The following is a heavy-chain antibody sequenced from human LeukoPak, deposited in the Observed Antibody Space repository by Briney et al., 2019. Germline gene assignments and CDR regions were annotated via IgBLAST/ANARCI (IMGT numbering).Heavy chain of an antibody. D-gene: IGHD2-2*01. Sequence: ASVKVSCKASGYTFTSYGISWVRQAPGQGLEWMGWISAYNGNTNYAQKLQGRVTMTTDTSTSTAYMELRSLRSDDTAVYYCARDRSSTSCLPDQNYYYYYGMDVWGQGTTVTVSS. CDR1: GYTFTSYG. J-gene: IGHJ6*02. CDR2: ISAYNGNT. V-gene: IGHV1-18*01. CDR3: ARDRSSTSCLPDQNYYYYYGMDV.